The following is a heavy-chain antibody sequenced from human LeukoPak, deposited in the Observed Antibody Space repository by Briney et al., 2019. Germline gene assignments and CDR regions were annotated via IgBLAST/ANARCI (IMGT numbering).Heavy chain of an antibody. V-gene: IGHV4-39*07. D-gene: IGHD1-26*01. CDR1: GGSIGSSSYY. CDR3: ARDRSGSHNDY. J-gene: IGHJ4*02. Sequence: SETLSLTCTVSGGSIGSSSYYWGWIRQPPGKGLEWIGSIYYSGSTYYNPSLKSRVTISVDTSKNQFSLKLSSVTAADTAVYYCARDRSGSHNDYWGQGTLVTVSS. CDR2: IYYSGST.